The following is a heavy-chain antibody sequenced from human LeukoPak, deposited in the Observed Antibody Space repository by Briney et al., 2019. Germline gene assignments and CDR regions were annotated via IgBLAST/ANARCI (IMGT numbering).Heavy chain of an antibody. CDR1: GYTFTSYG. J-gene: IGHJ4*02. V-gene: IGHV1-18*01. D-gene: IGHD3-10*01. CDR2: ISAYNGNT. Sequence: GASVKVSCKASGYTFTSYGISWVRQAPGQGLEWMGWISAYNGNTNYAQKLQGRVTMTTDTSTSTAYMELRSLRSDDTAVYYCARDHRASMVRGVCFYWGQGTLVTVSS. CDR3: ARDHRASMVRGVCFY.